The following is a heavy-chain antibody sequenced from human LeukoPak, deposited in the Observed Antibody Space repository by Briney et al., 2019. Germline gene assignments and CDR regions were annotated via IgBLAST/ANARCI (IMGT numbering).Heavy chain of an antibody. V-gene: IGHV3-30*04. CDR3: ARDRSGVRGASTYYFDY. J-gene: IGHJ4*02. CDR1: GFTFSSYA. Sequence: HTGGSLRLSCAASGFTFSSYAMHWVRQAPGKGLEWVAVISYDGSNKYYADSVKGRFTISRDNSKNTLYLQMNSLRAEDTAVYYCARDRSGVRGASTYYFDYWGQGTLVTVSS. CDR2: ISYDGSNK. D-gene: IGHD3-10*01.